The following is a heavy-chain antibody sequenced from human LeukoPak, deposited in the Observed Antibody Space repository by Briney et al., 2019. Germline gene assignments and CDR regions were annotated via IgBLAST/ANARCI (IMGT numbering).Heavy chain of an antibody. Sequence: GGSLRLSCAASGFTFSSYAMHWVRQAPGKGLEWVAVISYDGSNKYYADSVKGRFTISRDNSKNTLYLQMNSLRAEDTAVFYCARARRSGGITMVRGVKDRGWFDSWGQGILVTVSS. CDR3: ARARRSGGITMVRGVKDRGWFDS. CDR1: GFTFSSYA. CDR2: ISYDGSNK. D-gene: IGHD3-10*01. J-gene: IGHJ5*01. V-gene: IGHV3-30*04.